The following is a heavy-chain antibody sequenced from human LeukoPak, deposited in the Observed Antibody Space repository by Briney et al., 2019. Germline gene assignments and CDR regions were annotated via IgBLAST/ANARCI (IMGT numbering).Heavy chain of an antibody. D-gene: IGHD6-13*01. CDR3: ARVGSSWSYNWFDP. Sequence: SETLSLTCSVYGGSFRGYYWSWIRQPPGKGLEWIGEINHSGSTNYNPSLKSRVTISVDTSKNQFSLKLSSVTAADTAVYYCARVGSSWSYNWFDPWGQGTLVTVSS. CDR2: INHSGST. V-gene: IGHV4-34*01. CDR1: GGSFRGYY. J-gene: IGHJ5*02.